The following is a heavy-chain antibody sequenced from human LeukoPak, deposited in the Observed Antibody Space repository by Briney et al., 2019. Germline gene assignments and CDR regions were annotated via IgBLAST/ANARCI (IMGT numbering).Heavy chain of an antibody. J-gene: IGHJ4*02. CDR1: GFTFTIFG. Sequence: GGSLRLSCAASGFTFTIFGLNWVRQAPGKGLEWVANIKQDGSEKYYVDSVKGRFTISRDNAKDSLYLQMNSLRAEDTAVYYCAREKITYYYGSGSYEPPYYFDYWGQGTLVTVSS. CDR3: AREKITYYYGSGSYEPPYYFDY. V-gene: IGHV3-7*01. CDR2: IKQDGSEK. D-gene: IGHD3-10*01.